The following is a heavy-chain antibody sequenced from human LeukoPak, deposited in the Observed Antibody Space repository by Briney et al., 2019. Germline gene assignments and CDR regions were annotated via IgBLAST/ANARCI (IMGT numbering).Heavy chain of an antibody. D-gene: IGHD3-3*01. J-gene: IGHJ4*02. Sequence: PSETLSLTCSVSGDSVISGLYYWTWVRQPPGKGLEWIGYVYHSGSTTYNPSLKSRVTISIDTSQNKSSLKLRSVTAADTAMYYCARGKYYGDSDFWGQGTLVIVSS. V-gene: IGHV4-61*01. CDR3: ARGKYYGDSDF. CDR2: VYHSGST. CDR1: GDSVISGLYY.